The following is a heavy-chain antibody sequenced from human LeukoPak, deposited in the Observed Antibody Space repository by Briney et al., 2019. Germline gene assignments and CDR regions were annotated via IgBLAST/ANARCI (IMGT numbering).Heavy chain of an antibody. CDR3: AKDQSLNGYSSSRYWDY. V-gene: IGHV3-23*01. Sequence: YAMSWVGQAPGKGREWGSAISGSGGSTDYADSVKGRFTISRDNSKNTLYLQMNSLRAEDTAVYYCAKDQSLNGYSSSRYWDYWGQGTLVTVSS. J-gene: IGHJ4*02. D-gene: IGHD6-13*01. CDR1: YA. CDR2: ISGSGGST.